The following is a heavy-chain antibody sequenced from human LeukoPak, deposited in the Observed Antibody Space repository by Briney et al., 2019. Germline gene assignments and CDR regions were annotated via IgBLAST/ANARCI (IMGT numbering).Heavy chain of an antibody. CDR3: ARHASVDGNWPRPLDY. CDR2: IYYSGST. D-gene: IGHD6-19*01. J-gene: IGHJ4*02. V-gene: IGHV4-39*01. CDR1: GGSIRSSPYY. Sequence: PSETLSLTCTVSGGSIRSSPYYWGWIRQPPGKGLEWIGNIYYSGSTYYNPSLKTRVTISVDTSKNQFSLKLTSVTAADTAVYYCARHASVDGNWPRPLDYWGQGSLVTVSS.